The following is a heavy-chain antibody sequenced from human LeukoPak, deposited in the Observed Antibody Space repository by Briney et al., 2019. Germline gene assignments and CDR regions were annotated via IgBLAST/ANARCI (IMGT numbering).Heavy chain of an antibody. V-gene: IGHV1-69*04. CDR3: ARGSKAAHDAFDI. Sequence: ASVKVSCKASGGTFSSYAISWVRQAPGQGLEWMGRIIPILGIANYAQKFQGRVTITADKSTSTAYMELSSLRSEDTAVYYCARGSKAAHDAFDIWGQGTMVTVSS. J-gene: IGHJ3*02. CDR1: GGTFSSYA. CDR2: IIPILGIA. D-gene: IGHD6-6*01.